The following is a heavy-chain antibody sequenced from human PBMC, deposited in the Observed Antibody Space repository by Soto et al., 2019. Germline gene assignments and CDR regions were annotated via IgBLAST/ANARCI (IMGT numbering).Heavy chain of an antibody. J-gene: IGHJ6*03. CDR2: IYYSGST. D-gene: IGHD6-6*01. Sequence: SETLSLTCTVSGGSISSYYWSWIRQPPGKGLEWIGYIYYSGSTNYNPSLKSRVTISVDTSKNQFSLKLSSVTAADTAVYYCGRLLPDEPPWRIAARPYYYYYYMDVWGKGTTVTVS. CDR3: GRLLPDEPPWRIAARPYYYYYYMDV. V-gene: IGHV4-59*08. CDR1: GGSISSYY.